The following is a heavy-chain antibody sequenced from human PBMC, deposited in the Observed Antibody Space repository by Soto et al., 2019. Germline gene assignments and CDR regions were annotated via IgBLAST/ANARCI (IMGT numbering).Heavy chain of an antibody. CDR2: ITASNGNA. CDR3: ARGASCSSTSCYDNFHYGLAV. J-gene: IGHJ6*02. Sequence: GASVKVSCKASGYTFTNYGITWVRQAPGQGLEWMGWITASNGNANYAREIQGGLTLTRDTSTNTASMELRSLRSDDTAVYYCARGASCSSTSCYDNFHYGLAVWGQGTTVTVS. V-gene: IGHV1-18*01. CDR1: GYTFTNYG. D-gene: IGHD2-2*01.